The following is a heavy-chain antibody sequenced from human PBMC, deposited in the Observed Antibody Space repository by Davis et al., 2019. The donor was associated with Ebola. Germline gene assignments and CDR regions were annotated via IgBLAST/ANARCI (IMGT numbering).Heavy chain of an antibody. CDR1: GGSFSGYY. D-gene: IGHD6-6*01. CDR3: ARGRGYGSSGGKFDP. J-gene: IGHJ5*02. Sequence: SETLSLTCAVYGGSFSGYYWSWIRQPPGRGLEWIGEINHSGSTNYNPSLKSRVTISVDTSKNQFSLKLSSVTAADTAVYYCARGRGYGSSGGKFDPWGQGTLVTVSS. CDR2: INHSGST. V-gene: IGHV4-34*01.